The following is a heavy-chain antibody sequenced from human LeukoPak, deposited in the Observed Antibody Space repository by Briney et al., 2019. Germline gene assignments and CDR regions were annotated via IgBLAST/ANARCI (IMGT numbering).Heavy chain of an antibody. V-gene: IGHV3-74*01. CDR1: GFTFSSYW. CDR2: INSDGSST. CDR3: ARGPGSLDAFDI. J-gene: IGHJ3*02. Sequence: PGGSLRLSCAASGFTFSSYWMHWVRHAPGKGLVWVSRINSDGSSTSYADSVKGRFTISRDNAKNTLYLQMNSLRAEDTAVYYCARGPGSLDAFDIWGQGTMVTVSS.